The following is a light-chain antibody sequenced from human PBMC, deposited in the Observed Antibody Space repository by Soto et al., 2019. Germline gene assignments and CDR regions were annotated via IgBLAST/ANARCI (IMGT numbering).Light chain of an antibody. J-gene: IGKJ3*01. Sequence: EIVMTQSPATLSLSPGERATLSCRASQSVSSNLAWYQQKPGQAPRLLIYGASTRAIGIPARFSGSGSGTEFTLTISSLQSEDFAVYYCQQYNNWLLFTFGPGTKVDIK. CDR1: QSVSSN. CDR3: QQYNNWLLFT. V-gene: IGKV3-15*01. CDR2: GAS.